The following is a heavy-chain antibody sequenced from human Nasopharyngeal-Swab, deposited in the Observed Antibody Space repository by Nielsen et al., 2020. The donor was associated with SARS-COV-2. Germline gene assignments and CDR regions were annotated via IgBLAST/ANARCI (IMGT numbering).Heavy chain of an antibody. D-gene: IGHD5-24*01. V-gene: IGHV5-51*01. CDR1: EYDFATYW. J-gene: IGHJ4*02. CDR3: GRYRDGYTNTGVDY. Sequence: GESLKISCKGSEYDFATYWIGWVRQMPGKGLEWMGIIYPSDSDTRCSPSFQGQVTISADKSTGTAYLQWSSLKASDTAMYYCGRYRDGYTNTGVDYWGQGTLVTVSS. CDR2: IYPSDSDT.